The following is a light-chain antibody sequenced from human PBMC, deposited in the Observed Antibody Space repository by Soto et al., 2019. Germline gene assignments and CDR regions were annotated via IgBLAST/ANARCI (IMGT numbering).Light chain of an antibody. CDR1: SSDVGGYNY. CDR2: EVS. V-gene: IGLV2-14*01. Sequence: QSALTQPASVSASPGQSITISCTGTSSDVGGYNYVSWYQQHPGKAPKLMIYEVSYRPSGVSNRFSGSKSGNTASLTISGLQAEDEADYYCSSYTSSSTYVFGTGTKLTVL. CDR3: SSYTSSSTYV. J-gene: IGLJ1*01.